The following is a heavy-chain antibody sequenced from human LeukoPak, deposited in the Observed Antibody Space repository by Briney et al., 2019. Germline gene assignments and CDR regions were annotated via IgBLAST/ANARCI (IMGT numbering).Heavy chain of an antibody. V-gene: IGHV3-74*01. Sequence: GGSLRLSCAASGFTFSSFWMHWVRQPPGKGLVWVSGINSDGSTTGYADSVKGRFTISRDNAKNSLYLQMNSLRAEDTAVYYCAELGITMIGGVWGKGTTVTISS. D-gene: IGHD3-10*02. CDR3: AELGITMIGGV. CDR2: INSDGSTT. CDR1: GFTFSSFW. J-gene: IGHJ6*04.